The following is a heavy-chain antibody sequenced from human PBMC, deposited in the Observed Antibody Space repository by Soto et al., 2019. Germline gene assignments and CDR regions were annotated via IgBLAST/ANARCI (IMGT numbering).Heavy chain of an antibody. CDR2: INTGDDNT. J-gene: IGHJ4*02. Sequence: ASVKVSCKASGGTFSSYTISWVRQAPGQRLEWMAWINTGDDNTKYSQKFQGRVTITSDTSASTAYMELSSLRSEDTAVYYCAREYEDIVLVPAALDYWGQGTLVTVSS. D-gene: IGHD2-2*01. CDR3: AREYEDIVLVPAALDY. V-gene: IGHV1-3*04. CDR1: GGTFSSYT.